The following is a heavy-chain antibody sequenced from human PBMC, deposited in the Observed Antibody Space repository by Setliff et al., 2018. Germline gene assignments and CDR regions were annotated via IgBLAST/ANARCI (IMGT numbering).Heavy chain of an antibody. D-gene: IGHD3-9*01. CDR1: GFTFSSYS. J-gene: IGHJ4*01. CDR2: SSSSGRYR. CDR3: ARGRHHDTLSGYIDF. Sequence: GGSLRLSCAASGFTFSSYSMNWVRQAPGKGLEWVSSSSSSGRYRYYADSVKGRFTVSRDNSKNTLYLQMNSLRAEDTAFYYCARGRHHDTLSGYIDFLGHGTLVTVSS. V-gene: IGHV3-21*01.